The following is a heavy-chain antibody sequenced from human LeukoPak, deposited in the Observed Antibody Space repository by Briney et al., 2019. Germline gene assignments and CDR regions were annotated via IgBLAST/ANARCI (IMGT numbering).Heavy chain of an antibody. J-gene: IGHJ6*03. D-gene: IGHD4-11*01. Sequence: ASVKVSCKASGYTFTSYGIIWVRQAPGQGLEWMGWISAYNGNRNYAQKLQGRVTMTTDTSTSTAYMELRSLRSDDTAVYYCARGPPDYSNYRLYYYYMDVWGKGTTVTVSS. CDR2: ISAYNGNR. CDR1: GYTFTSYG. V-gene: IGHV1-18*01. CDR3: ARGPPDYSNYRLYYYYMDV.